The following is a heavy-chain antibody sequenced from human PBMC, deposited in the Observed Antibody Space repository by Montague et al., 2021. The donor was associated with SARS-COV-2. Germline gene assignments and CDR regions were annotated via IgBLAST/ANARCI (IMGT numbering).Heavy chain of an antibody. Sequence: SETLSLTCDVYGGSFSGYYWSWIRQPPGKGLEWIGEVNHSGSTNYNPSLKSRVTISVDTSKNQFSLKMNSVSAADTAVYYCARGQVTIFGVLIMLPAAGALDIWGRGTMVSVPS. J-gene: IGHJ3*02. D-gene: IGHD3-3*01. V-gene: IGHV4-34*01. CDR2: VNHSGST. CDR1: GGSFSGYY. CDR3: ARGQVTIFGVLIMLPAAGALDI.